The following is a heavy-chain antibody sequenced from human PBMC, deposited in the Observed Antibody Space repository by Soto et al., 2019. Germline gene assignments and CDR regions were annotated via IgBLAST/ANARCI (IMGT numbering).Heavy chain of an antibody. Sequence: GGSLGLSCAASGFSFSSYAMSWVRQAPGKGLEWVSAISGSGGSTYYADSVKGRFTISRDNSKNTLYLQMNSLRAEDTAVYYCAKNPGYYYDSTGYHFDDWGQGTLVTVSS. CDR1: GFSFSSYA. J-gene: IGHJ4*02. CDR3: AKNPGYYYDSTGYHFDD. V-gene: IGHV3-23*01. CDR2: ISGSGGST. D-gene: IGHD3-22*01.